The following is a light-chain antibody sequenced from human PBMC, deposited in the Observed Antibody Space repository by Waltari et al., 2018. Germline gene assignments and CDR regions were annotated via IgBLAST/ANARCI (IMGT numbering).Light chain of an antibody. CDR2: KAS. CDR1: QYISNW. CDR3: QHRIDWPHT. Sequence: DVQMTQSPSILSASVGDRVTITCRASQYISNWLAWYQQKPGNAPKLLIYKASTLESGVPSRFSGGGSGTEFTLTISSLEPEDFAVYYCQHRIDWPHTFGQGTKLEIK. J-gene: IGKJ2*01. V-gene: IGKV1-5*03.